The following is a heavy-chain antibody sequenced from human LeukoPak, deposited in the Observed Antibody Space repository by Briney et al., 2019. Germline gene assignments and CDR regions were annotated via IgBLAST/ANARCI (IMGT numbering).Heavy chain of an antibody. Sequence: ASVKVSCKASGYTFTSYYMHWVRQAPGQGLEWMGIINPSGGSTSYAQKFQGRITLTRDTSTSTVYMELNSLRSEDTAVYYCARSTSYSGRPLYYFDSWGQGTLVTVSS. CDR2: INPSGGST. J-gene: IGHJ4*02. CDR3: ARSTSYSGRPLYYFDS. CDR1: GYTFTSYY. V-gene: IGHV1-46*01. D-gene: IGHD1-26*01.